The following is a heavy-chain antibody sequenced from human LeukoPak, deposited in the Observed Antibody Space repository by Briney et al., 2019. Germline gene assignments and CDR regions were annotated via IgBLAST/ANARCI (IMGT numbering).Heavy chain of an antibody. CDR2: ISNTSSTI. J-gene: IGHJ4*02. CDR1: GFTFSAYT. Sequence: PGGSLRLSCAASGFTFSAYTLNWVRQAPGKGLEWVSYISNTSSTIYYADSVKGRFTISRDNAKNSLYLQMNSLRAEDTAVYYCAKGVVVAPDVTPFDYWGQGTLVTVSS. D-gene: IGHD2-2*01. V-gene: IGHV3-48*01. CDR3: AKGVVVAPDVTPFDY.